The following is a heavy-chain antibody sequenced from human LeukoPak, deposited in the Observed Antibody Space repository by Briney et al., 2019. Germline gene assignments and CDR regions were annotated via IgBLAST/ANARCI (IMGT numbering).Heavy chain of an antibody. CDR1: GYRFTHSG. CDR2: TSAYNGDT. D-gene: IGHD6-19*01. J-gene: IGHJ5*02. CDR3: ARDLLQWQTNNWLAP. V-gene: IGHV1-18*01. Sequence: GASVTVSCKTSGYRFTHSGVNWVRQAPGQGLEWMGWTSAYNGDTKDGQKFQGRLTMPTDTSTSTAYMDVRSLRSEDTAVYYCARDLLQWQTNNWLAPWGQGTLVTASS.